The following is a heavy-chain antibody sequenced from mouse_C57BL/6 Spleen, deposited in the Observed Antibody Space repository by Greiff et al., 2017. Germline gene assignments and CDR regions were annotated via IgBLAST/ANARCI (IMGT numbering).Heavy chain of an antibody. Sequence: EVQLQQSGPELVKPGASVKISCKASGYSFTGYYMNWVKQSPEKSLEWIGEINPSTGGTTYNQKFKAKATLTVDKSSSTAYMQLKSLTSEDSAVYYCAVWYYYAMDYWGQGTSVTVSS. CDR3: AVWYYYAMDY. CDR1: GYSFTGYY. J-gene: IGHJ4*01. CDR2: INPSTGGT. D-gene: IGHD2-10*02. V-gene: IGHV1-42*01.